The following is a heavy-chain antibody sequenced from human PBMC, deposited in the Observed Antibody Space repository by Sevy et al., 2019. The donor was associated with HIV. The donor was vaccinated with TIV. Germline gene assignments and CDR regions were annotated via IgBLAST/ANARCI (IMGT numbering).Heavy chain of an antibody. CDR1: GFKVDNNY. V-gene: IGHV3-53*01. CDR2: IYSDGST. D-gene: IGHD3-22*01. Sequence: GGSLRLSCAASGFKVDNNYMTWVRQAPGKGLEWVSIIYSDGSTYYGDCVKGRFTVSRDGDKNTLYLQMNSLRAEDTAVYYCAKGHYDSSGYFYGVAFDIWGQGSMVTVSS. CDR3: AKGHYDSSGYFYGVAFDI. J-gene: IGHJ3*02.